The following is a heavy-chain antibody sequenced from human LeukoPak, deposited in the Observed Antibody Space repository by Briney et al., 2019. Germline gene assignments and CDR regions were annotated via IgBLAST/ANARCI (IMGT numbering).Heavy chain of an antibody. V-gene: IGHV4-4*07. Sequence: SETLSLTCTVSGGSISSYYGSWIRQPAGKGLEWIGRIYTSGSTNYNPSLKSRVTMSVDTSKNQFSLKLSSVTAADTAVYYCAGYDSSGYYARQFDYWGQGTLVTVSS. CDR2: IYTSGST. J-gene: IGHJ4*02. CDR3: AGYDSSGYYARQFDY. CDR1: GGSISSYY. D-gene: IGHD3-22*01.